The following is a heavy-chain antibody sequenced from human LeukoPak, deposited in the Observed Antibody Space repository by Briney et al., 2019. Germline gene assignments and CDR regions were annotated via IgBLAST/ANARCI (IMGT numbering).Heavy chain of an antibody. CDR3: AKVSYYYGSGSPGYMDV. CDR1: GYTFTGYY. V-gene: IGHV1-2*02. D-gene: IGHD3-10*01. Sequence: ASVKVSCKASGYTFTGYYMHWVRQAPGQGLEWMGWINPNSGGTNYAQKFQGRVTMTRDTSISTAYMELSRLRSDDTAVYYCAKVSYYYGSGSPGYMDVWGKGTTVTISS. J-gene: IGHJ6*03. CDR2: INPNSGGT.